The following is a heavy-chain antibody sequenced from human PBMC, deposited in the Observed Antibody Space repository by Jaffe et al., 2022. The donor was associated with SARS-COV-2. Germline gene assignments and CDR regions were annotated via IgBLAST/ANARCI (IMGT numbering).Heavy chain of an antibody. D-gene: IGHD6-13*01. Sequence: QVQLVQSGAEVKKPGASVKVSCKASGYTFTSYAMHWVRQAPGQRLEWMGWINAGNGNTKYSQKFQGRVTITRDTSASTAYMELSSLRSEDTAVYYCARGSSWQNPGVFYWGQGTLVTVSS. CDR2: INAGNGNT. CDR1: GYTFTSYA. CDR3: ARGSSWQNPGVFY. J-gene: IGHJ4*02. V-gene: IGHV1-3*01.